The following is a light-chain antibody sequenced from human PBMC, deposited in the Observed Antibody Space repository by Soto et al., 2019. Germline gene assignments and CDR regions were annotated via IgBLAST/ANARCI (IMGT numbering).Light chain of an antibody. CDR1: QSMGSN. J-gene: IGKJ1*01. CDR3: QQYDNWPWT. Sequence: EIVMTQSPATMSVSPGERATLSCRASQSMGSNVAWYQQKPGQAPGLLIHGASTRAPGFPARFSGSGSGTDFTLTISSLQSEDFAVYYCQQYDNWPWTFGQGTKVDI. CDR2: GAS. V-gene: IGKV3-15*01.